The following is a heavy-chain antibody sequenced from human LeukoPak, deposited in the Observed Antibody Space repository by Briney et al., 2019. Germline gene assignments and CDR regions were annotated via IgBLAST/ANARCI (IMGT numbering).Heavy chain of an antibody. V-gene: IGHV4-59*08. CDR2: IYYSGST. CDR3: ARQTFTIFGVVYYYYMDV. D-gene: IGHD3-3*01. Sequence: SETLSLTCTVSGGSISSYYWSWIRQPPGKGLEWIGYIYYSGSTNYNPPLKSRVTISVDTSKNQFSLKLSSVTAADTAVYYCARQTFTIFGVVYYYYMDVWGKGTTVTVSS. J-gene: IGHJ6*03. CDR1: GGSISSYY.